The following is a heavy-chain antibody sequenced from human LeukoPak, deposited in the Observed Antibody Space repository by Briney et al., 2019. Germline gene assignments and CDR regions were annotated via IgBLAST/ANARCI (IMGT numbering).Heavy chain of an antibody. CDR1: GFTFSSYW. D-gene: IGHD6-13*01. Sequence: GGSLRLSCAASGFTFSSYWMSWVRQAPGTGLEWVANIKQDGSEKYYVDSVKGRFTISRDNAKNSLYLQMNSLRAEDTAVYYCARVGRSSSWPPDYYYYGMDVWGQGTTVTVSS. CDR2: IKQDGSEK. CDR3: ARVGRSSSWPPDYYYYGMDV. J-gene: IGHJ6*02. V-gene: IGHV3-7*01.